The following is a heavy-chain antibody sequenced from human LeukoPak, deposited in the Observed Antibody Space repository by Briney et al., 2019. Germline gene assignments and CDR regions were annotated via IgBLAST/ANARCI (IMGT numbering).Heavy chain of an antibody. CDR2: VYYSGST. J-gene: IGHJ3*02. V-gene: IGHV4-59*08. D-gene: IGHD6-19*01. CDR3: ARLRSQWLADAFDI. Sequence: SETLSLTCTVSGGSISSYYWSWIRQPPGKGLGWIGYVYYSGSTNYNPSLKSRVTISVDTSKNQFSLKLSSVTAADTAVYYCARLRSQWLADAFDIWGQGTMVTVSS. CDR1: GGSISSYY.